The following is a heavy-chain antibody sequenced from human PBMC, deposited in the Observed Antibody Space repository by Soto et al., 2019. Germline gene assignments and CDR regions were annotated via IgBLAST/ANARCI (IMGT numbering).Heavy chain of an antibody. CDR3: AKTVSIAMAGRDFDY. V-gene: IGHV3-23*01. CDR1: GFTFSSYA. D-gene: IGHD6-19*01. CDR2: ISGSGGST. Sequence: GSLRLSCAASGFTFSSYAMSWVRQAPGKGLEWVSAISGSGGSTYYADSVKGRFTISRDNSKNTLYLQMNSLRAEDTAVYYCAKTVSIAMAGRDFDYWGQGTLVTVSS. J-gene: IGHJ4*02.